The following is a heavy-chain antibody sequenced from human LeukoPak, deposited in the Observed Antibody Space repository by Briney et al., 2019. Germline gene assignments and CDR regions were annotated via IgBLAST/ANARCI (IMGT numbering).Heavy chain of an antibody. D-gene: IGHD1-26*01. CDR1: GYSFTSYW. J-gene: IGHJ5*02. CDR2: IYPGDSDT. V-gene: IGHV5-51*01. CDR3: ARQRSTTRAYAGNWFDP. Sequence: GESLKISCKGSGYSFTSYWIGWVRQMPGKGLEWMGIIYPGDSDTRYSPSFQGQVTISADKSISTAYLQWSSLKASDTAMYYCARQRSTTRAYAGNWFDPWGQGTLVTVSS.